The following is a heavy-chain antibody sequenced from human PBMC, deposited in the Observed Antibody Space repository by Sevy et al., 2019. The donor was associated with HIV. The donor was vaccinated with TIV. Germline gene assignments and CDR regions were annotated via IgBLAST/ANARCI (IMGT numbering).Heavy chain of an antibody. V-gene: IGHV3-15*01. CDR1: GFTFSYAW. D-gene: IGHD2-8*02. J-gene: IGHJ6*02. CDR2: IKSKSDGGTT. CDR3: STDPIIVLLVTDGMDV. Sequence: GGSLRLSCAASGFTFSYAWMSWVRQAPGKGLEWVGRIKSKSDGGTTDYAAPVKGRITISRDDSKNMLYLQMKNLKTEDTAAYYCSTDPIIVLLVTDGMDVWGQGTTVTVSS.